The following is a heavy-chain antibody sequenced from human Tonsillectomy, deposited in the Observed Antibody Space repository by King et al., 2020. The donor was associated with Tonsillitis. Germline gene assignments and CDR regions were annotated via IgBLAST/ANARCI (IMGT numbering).Heavy chain of an antibody. CDR2: ISGYDGNA. Sequence: QLVQSGSEVKKPGASVKVSCKASGYTFTSYGISWVRQATGQGLEWMGWISGYDGNANYAQKLQGRVTMTTDTSTSTAYMELRSLRSDDTAVYYCARDQGIAASGTIGYWGQGALVTVSS. CDR3: ARDQGIAASGTIGY. V-gene: IGHV1-18*04. D-gene: IGHD6-13*01. CDR1: GYTFTSYG. J-gene: IGHJ4*02.